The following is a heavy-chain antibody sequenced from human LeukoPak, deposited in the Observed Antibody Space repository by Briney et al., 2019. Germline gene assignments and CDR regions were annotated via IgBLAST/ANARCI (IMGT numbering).Heavy chain of an antibody. CDR3: ARDYGSGGNWFDP. Sequence: GESLKISCKGSGYSFTTYWIGWVRQMPGKGLEWMGIIYPGDSDTRYSPSFQGQVTISADKSISTAYLQWGSLKASDTAMYYCARDYGSGGNWFDPWGQGTLVTVSS. CDR2: IYPGDSDT. J-gene: IGHJ5*02. CDR1: GYSFTTYW. V-gene: IGHV5-51*01. D-gene: IGHD3-10*01.